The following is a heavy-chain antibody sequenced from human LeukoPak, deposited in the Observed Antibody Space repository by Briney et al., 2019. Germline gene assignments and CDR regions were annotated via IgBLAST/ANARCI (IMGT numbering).Heavy chain of an antibody. CDR1: GYSISSGYY. D-gene: IGHD3-10*01. CDR3: ARVYYHGSGSNYFDY. Sequence: SETLSLTCTVSGYSISSGYYWGWVRQPPGKGLEWIVSIFHSGTTYYNPSLKSRVTISVDTSKNQFSLRLSSVTAADTAVYYCARVYYHGSGSNYFDYWGQGTLVTVSS. CDR2: IFHSGTT. V-gene: IGHV4-38-2*02. J-gene: IGHJ4*02.